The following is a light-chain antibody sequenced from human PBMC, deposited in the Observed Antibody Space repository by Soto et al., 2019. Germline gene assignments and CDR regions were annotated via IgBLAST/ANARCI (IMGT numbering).Light chain of an antibody. Sequence: EVVLTQSPGTLSLSPEERATLSCRASQSVSSSSLDWYQQKPGQAPRHLIYVASSRATGIPDRLSGSGSGTDFSLTISRLEPEDLAMYYCQQYGSSPYTFGQGTKLEIK. V-gene: IGKV3-20*01. CDR1: QSVSSSS. CDR3: QQYGSSPYT. J-gene: IGKJ2*01. CDR2: VAS.